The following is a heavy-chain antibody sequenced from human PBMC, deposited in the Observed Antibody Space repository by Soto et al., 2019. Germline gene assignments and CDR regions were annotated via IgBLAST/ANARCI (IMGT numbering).Heavy chain of an antibody. V-gene: IGHV3-53*01. CDR1: GFSVSNNY. J-gene: IGHJ4*02. CDR3: ARATRYFGSFDS. CDR2: IYSGGST. D-gene: IGHD3-3*01. Sequence: GGSLRLSCAASGFSVSNNYMTWVRQAPGKGLEWVSIIYSGGSTYYSESVKGRTTISRDTSKNIVFLQVNSLRAEDTAVYFCARATRYFGSFDSWGQGTLVTVSS.